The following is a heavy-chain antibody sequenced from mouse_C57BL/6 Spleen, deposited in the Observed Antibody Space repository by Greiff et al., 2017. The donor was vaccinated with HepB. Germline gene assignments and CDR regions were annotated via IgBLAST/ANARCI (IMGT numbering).Heavy chain of an antibody. CDR1: GYTFTDHT. Sequence: QVQLQQSDAELVKPGASVKISCKVSGYTFTDHTIHWMKQRPEQGLEWIGYIYPRDGSTKYNEKFKGKATLTADKSSSTADMQLNSLTSEDSAVYFCAKVSGYGSSYRYFDVWGTGTTVTVSS. CDR2: IYPRDGST. V-gene: IGHV1-78*01. J-gene: IGHJ1*03. D-gene: IGHD1-1*01. CDR3: AKVSGYGSSYRYFDV.